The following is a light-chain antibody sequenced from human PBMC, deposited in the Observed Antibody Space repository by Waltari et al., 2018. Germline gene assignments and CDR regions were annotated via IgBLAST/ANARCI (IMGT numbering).Light chain of an antibody. Sequence: EVLMTQSPATLSVSPGEIVTLSCRASQNIHDNLAWYQAKPGQAPRLLIYGASTRATAIPARFRGSGSGTEFTLTISSLQSEDLAIYYCQQYNKWPPLTFGGGTKVEIK. CDR1: QNIHDN. J-gene: IGKJ4*01. CDR3: QQYNKWPPLT. V-gene: IGKV3-15*01. CDR2: GAS.